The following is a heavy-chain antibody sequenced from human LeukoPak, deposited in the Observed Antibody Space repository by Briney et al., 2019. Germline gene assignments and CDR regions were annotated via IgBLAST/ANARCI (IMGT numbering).Heavy chain of an antibody. CDR2: INGDGSST. D-gene: IGHD3-22*01. CDR3: AKKGTSSGYTYFDY. Sequence: PGGSLRLSCAASGFTFSNYAMSWVRQAPGKGLEWVSAINGDGSSTYYADSVKGRFTISRDNSKNTLYLQMNSLTAEDTAVYYCAKKGTSSGYTYFDYWGQGTLVTVSS. V-gene: IGHV3-23*01. CDR1: GFTFSNYA. J-gene: IGHJ4*02.